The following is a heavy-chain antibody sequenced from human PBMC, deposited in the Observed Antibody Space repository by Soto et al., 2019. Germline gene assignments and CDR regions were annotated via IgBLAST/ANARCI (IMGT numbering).Heavy chain of an antibody. CDR2: IKSKTDGGTT. Sequence: GGSLRLSCAASGFTFSNAWMSWVRQAPGKGLEWVGRIKSKTDGGTTDYAAPVKGRFTISRDDSKNTLYLQMNSLKTEDTAVYYCTTEYYYGSGSPYMDVWGKGTTVTVSS. D-gene: IGHD3-10*01. CDR3: TTEYYYGSGSPYMDV. V-gene: IGHV3-15*01. CDR1: GFTFSNAW. J-gene: IGHJ6*03.